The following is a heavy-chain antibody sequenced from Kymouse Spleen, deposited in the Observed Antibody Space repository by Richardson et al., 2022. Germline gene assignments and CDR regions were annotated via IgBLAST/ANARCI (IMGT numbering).Heavy chain of an antibody. CDR3: ARGPTVTTVYYFDY. V-gene: IGHV4-34*01. CDR1: GGSFSGYY. D-gene: IGHD4-11,IGHD4-11*01. J-gene: IGHJ4*02. CDR2: INHSGST. Sequence: QVQLQQWGAGLLKPSETLSLTCAVYGGSFSGYYWSWIRQPPGKGLEWIGEINHSGSTNYNPSLKSRVTISVDTSKNQFSLKLSSVTAADTAVYYCARGPTVTTVYYFDYWGQGTLVTVSS.